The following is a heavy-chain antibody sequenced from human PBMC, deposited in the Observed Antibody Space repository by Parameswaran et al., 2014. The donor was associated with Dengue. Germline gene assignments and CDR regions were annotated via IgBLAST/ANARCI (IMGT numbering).Heavy chain of an antibody. CDR2: TYYRSKWYN. V-gene: IGHV6-1*01. D-gene: IGHD2-15*01. J-gene: IGHJ6*04. Sequence: KWIRQSPSRGLEWLGRTYYRSKWYNDYAVSVKSRITINPDTSKNQFSLQLNSVTPEDTAVYYCARANVVVVAATRDYYYYGMDVWAKDHGHRLL. CDR3: ARANVVVVAATRDYYYYGMDV.